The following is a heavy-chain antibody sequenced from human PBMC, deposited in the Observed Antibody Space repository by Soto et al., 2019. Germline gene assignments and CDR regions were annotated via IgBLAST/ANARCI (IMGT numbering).Heavy chain of an antibody. V-gene: IGHV3-15*07. CDR3: TTVHFDVLTGSFDY. CDR2: IKSKIDGGTT. Sequence: EVHLVESGGGLVKPGGSLRLSCAASGFTFGNAWMNWFRQAPGKGLEWVGRIKSKIDGGTTDYAAPVRGRFTISRDDSKNTLFLQMNSLKTEDAAVYYCTTVHFDVLTGSFDYWGQGTLVTVSS. J-gene: IGHJ4*02. CDR1: GFTFGNAW. D-gene: IGHD3-9*01.